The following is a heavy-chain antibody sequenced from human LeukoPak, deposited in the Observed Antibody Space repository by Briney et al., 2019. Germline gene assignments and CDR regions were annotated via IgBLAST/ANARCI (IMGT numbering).Heavy chain of an antibody. CDR2: INPSGGST. D-gene: IGHD2-21*02. V-gene: IGHV1-46*01. CDR1: GYTFTGYY. J-gene: IGHJ4*02. CDR3: ARDQSVAGDRFDY. Sequence: ASVKVSCKASGYTFTGYYMHWVRQAPGQGLEWMGIINPSGGSTSYAQKFQGRVTMTRDMSTSTVYMELSSLRSEDTAVYYCARDQSVAGDRFDYWGQGTLVTVSS.